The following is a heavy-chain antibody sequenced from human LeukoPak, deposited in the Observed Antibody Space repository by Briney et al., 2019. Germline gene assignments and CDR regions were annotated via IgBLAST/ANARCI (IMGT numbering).Heavy chain of an antibody. CDR1: GFTFSSYG. CDR2: IWYDGSNK. V-gene: IGHV3-33*01. Sequence: GGSLRLSCAASGFTFSSYGMHWVRQAPGKGLEWVAVIWYDGSNKYYADSVKGRFTISRDNSKNTLYLQMNSLRAEDTAVYYCARDLFTGNFDYYGMDVWGQGTTVTVS. CDR3: ARDLFTGNFDYYGMDV. J-gene: IGHJ6*02. D-gene: IGHD4-23*01.